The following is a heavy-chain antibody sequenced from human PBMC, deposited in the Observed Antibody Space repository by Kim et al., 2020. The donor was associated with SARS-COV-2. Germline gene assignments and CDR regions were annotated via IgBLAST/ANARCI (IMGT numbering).Heavy chain of an antibody. V-gene: IGHV3-48*02. D-gene: IGHD6-13*01. CDR1: GFTFSSYS. CDR3: ARDDEQQLAFDY. J-gene: IGHJ4*02. CDR2: ISSGSITI. Sequence: GGSLRLSCAASGFTFSSYSMNWVRQAPGKGLEWVSYISSGSITIYYADSVKGRFTISRDNAKNSLYLHMNSLREEDTAVYYCARDDEQQLAFDYWGQGTLVTVSS.